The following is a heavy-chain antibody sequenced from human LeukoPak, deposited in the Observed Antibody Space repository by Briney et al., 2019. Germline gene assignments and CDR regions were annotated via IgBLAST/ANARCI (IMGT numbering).Heavy chain of an antibody. J-gene: IGHJ4*02. V-gene: IGHV4-59*12. CDR2: IYYSGST. D-gene: IGHD6-19*01. Sequence: PSETLSLTCTVSGGSISSYYWSWIRQPPGKGLEWIGYIYYSGSTNYNPSLKSRVTISVDTSKNQFSLKLSSVTAADTAVYYCASVSGPFDYWGQGTLVTVSS. CDR1: GGSISSYY. CDR3: ASVSGPFDY.